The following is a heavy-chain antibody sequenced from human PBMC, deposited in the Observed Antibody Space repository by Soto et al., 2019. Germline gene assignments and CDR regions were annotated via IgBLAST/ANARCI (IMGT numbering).Heavy chain of an antibody. V-gene: IGHV3-23*01. CDR1: GFTFSRNG. CDR2: ISGTGRNT. J-gene: IGHJ4*02. Sequence: HPGGSLRLSCATSGFTFSRNGRSWVRQAPGKGLDWVSGISGTGRNTYYADSVKGRFTISRDNSKNTLFLQMNGLRVEDTAVYYCAKNGLSDSPSAIDSWGQGTLVTVSS. D-gene: IGHD2-8*01. CDR3: AKNGLSDSPSAIDS.